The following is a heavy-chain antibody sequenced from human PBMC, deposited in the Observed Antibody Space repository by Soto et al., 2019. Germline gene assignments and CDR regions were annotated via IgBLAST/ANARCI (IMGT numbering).Heavy chain of an antibody. CDR3: ARELNCVIKY. J-gene: IGHJ4*02. CDR2: ISAYNGKT. Sequence: ASVNCSGKASGYTFTSDVISWVRQAPGQVLEWIGWISAYNGKTNYAQNLQGRVTMTTDTSTSTAYMELRSLRSDDTAVYYCARELNCVIKYWGQGTLVNVSS. D-gene: IGHD3-10*01. V-gene: IGHV1-18*01. CDR1: GYTFTSDV.